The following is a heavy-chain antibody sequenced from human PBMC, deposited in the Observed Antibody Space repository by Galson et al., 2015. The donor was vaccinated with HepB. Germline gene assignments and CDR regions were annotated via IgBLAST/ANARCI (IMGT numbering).Heavy chain of an antibody. CDR2: TYYRSKWYN. V-gene: IGHV6-1*01. CDR3: ARTRITLVRGEIRNYYYYGRR. Sequence: CAISGDSVSSNSAAWTWIRQSPSRGLEWLGRTYYRSKWYNDYALSVKSRITINSDTSKNQFSLQVNSVTPEDTAVYYCARTRITLVRGEIRNYYYYGRRLGPRDHGHRLL. CDR1: GDSVSSNSAA. D-gene: IGHD3-10*01. J-gene: IGHJ6*02.